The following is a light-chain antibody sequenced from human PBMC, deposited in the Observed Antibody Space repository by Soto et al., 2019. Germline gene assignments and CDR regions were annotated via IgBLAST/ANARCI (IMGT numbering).Light chain of an antibody. J-gene: IGLJ1*01. CDR3: AAWDDSLNGYV. CDR1: SSSIGSNS. CDR2: SND. Sequence: QSALTXPPSASGTPGQRVTISCSGSSSSIGSNSVNWYQQLPGTAPKLLIYSNDRRPSGVPDRFSGSKSGTSASLAISGLQSEDEADYYCAAWDDSLNGYVFGTGTKVTVL. V-gene: IGLV1-44*01.